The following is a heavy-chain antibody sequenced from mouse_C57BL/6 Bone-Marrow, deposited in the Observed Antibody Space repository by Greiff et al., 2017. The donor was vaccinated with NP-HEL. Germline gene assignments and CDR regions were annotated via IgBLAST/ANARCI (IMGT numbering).Heavy chain of an antibody. Sequence: VKLVESGPELVKPGASVKISCKASGYAFSSSWMNWVKQRPGKGLEWIGRIYPGDGDTNYNGKFKGKATLTADKSSSTAYMQLSSLTSEDSAVYFCAREGITTVVAKGDAMDYWGQGTSVTVSS. J-gene: IGHJ4*01. CDR1: GYAFSSSW. CDR3: AREGITTVVAKGDAMDY. CDR2: IYPGDGDT. D-gene: IGHD1-1*01. V-gene: IGHV1-82*01.